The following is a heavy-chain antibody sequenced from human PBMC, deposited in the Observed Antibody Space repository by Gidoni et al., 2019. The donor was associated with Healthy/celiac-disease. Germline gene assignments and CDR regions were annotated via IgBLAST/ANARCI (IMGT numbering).Heavy chain of an antibody. Sequence: QVQLVQSGAEVKKPGASVKASCKASGYTFTGYDINWVRQATGQGLEWMGWMNPNSGNTGYAQKFQGRVTMTRNTSISTAYMELSSLRSEDTAVYYCARSINYDILTEYYFDYWGQGTLVTVSS. CDR3: ARSINYDILTEYYFDY. V-gene: IGHV1-8*01. D-gene: IGHD3-9*01. J-gene: IGHJ4*02. CDR2: MNPNSGNT. CDR1: GYTFTGYD.